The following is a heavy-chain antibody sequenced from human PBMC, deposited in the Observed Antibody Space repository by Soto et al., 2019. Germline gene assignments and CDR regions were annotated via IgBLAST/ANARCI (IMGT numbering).Heavy chain of an antibody. CDR2: ISAYNGNT. CDR3: ARTPTRVTMIVVDPFDY. J-gene: IGHJ4*02. V-gene: IGHV1-18*04. Sequence: GASVKVSCKASGYTFSDYFVHWVRQAPGQGLEWMGWISAYNGNTNYAQKLQGRVTMTTDTSTSTAYMELRSLRSDDTAVYYCARTPTRVTMIVVDPFDYWGQGTLVTVSS. CDR1: GYTFSDYF. D-gene: IGHD3-22*01.